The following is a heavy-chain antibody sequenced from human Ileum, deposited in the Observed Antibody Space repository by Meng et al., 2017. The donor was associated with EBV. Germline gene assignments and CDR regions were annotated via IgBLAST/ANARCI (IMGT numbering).Heavy chain of an antibody. V-gene: IGHV4-59*01. Sequence: QVQRQESGSVLVNPSATLPPTSTVTGGSISSYSWSWIRQPPGKRLEWIGYIYYSGSTNYNPSLKSRVSISIDTSKNQFSLKLSSVTAADTAVYYCARAGYYDFWSGHENWFDPWGQGTLVTVSS. CDR2: IYYSGST. J-gene: IGHJ5*02. CDR3: ARAGYYDFWSGHENWFDP. CDR1: GGSISSYS. D-gene: IGHD3-3*01.